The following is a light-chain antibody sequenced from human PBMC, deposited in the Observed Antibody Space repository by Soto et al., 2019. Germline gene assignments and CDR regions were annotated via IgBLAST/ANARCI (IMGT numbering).Light chain of an antibody. CDR2: EVS. V-gene: IGLV2-8*01. Sequence: QSALTQPPSASGSPGQSVTISCTGTSSVVGGYNYVSWYQQHPGKAPKLMISEVSKRPSGVPDRFSGSKSGNTASLTVSGLQAEDEADYYCSSFAGNNNVVFGGGTKLTVL. CDR3: SSFAGNNNVV. J-gene: IGLJ2*01. CDR1: SSVVGGYNY.